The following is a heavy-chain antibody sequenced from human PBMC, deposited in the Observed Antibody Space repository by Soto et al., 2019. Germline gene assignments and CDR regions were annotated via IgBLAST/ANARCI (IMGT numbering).Heavy chain of an antibody. CDR1: GGSISSSSYY. J-gene: IGHJ4*02. CDR2: IYYSGST. CDR3: ASHVDIVATPMNY. Sequence: QLQLQESGPGLVKPSETLSLTCTVSGGSISSSSYYWGWIRQPPGKGLEWIGSIYYSGSTYYNPSLKSRVTISVDTSKNQFSLKLSSVTAADTAVYYCASHVDIVATPMNYWGQGTLVTVSS. V-gene: IGHV4-39*01. D-gene: IGHD5-12*01.